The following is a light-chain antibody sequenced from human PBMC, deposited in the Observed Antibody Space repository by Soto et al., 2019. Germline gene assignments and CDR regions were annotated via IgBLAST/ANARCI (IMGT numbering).Light chain of an antibody. Sequence: DVQMTQSPSTLAASVGDRVTITCRASENIKNWLDWYQQTPGKAPKVLISDASRLETGVPSRFSGSGYGTDFTLTITSLQTDDFGTYHCQQYDVHPKTFGQGTKVDIK. CDR2: DAS. CDR1: ENIKNW. CDR3: QQYDVHPKT. V-gene: IGKV1-5*01. J-gene: IGKJ1*01.